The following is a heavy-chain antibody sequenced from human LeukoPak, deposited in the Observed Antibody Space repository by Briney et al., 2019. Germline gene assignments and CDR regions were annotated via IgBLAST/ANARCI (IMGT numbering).Heavy chain of an antibody. CDR1: GFTLSSYG. V-gene: IGHV3-30*18. CDR3: AKDKGYSYAGYSDYELLY. Sequence: GRSLRLSCAAPGFTLSSYGMHLVRQAPGKGLEWVAVTSYDGSNKYYADSVKGRFTISGDNSKNTLYLQMNSLRAEDTAVYYCAKDKGYSYAGYSDYELLYWGQGTLVTVSS. CDR2: TSYDGSNK. D-gene: IGHD5-12*01. J-gene: IGHJ4*02.